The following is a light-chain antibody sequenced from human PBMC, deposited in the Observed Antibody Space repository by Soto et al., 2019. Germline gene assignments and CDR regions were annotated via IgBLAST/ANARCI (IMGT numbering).Light chain of an antibody. CDR2: EVS. V-gene: IGLV2-8*01. Sequence: QSALTQPPSASGSPGQSVTISCTGTSSDVGGYNYVSWYQQHPGKAPKLMIYEVSKRPSGVPDRFSGSKSGNTASLTVSGLQAEDEADYYCSSYAGSNNLGVGGG. CDR1: SSDVGGYNY. CDR3: SSYAGSNNLG. J-gene: IGLJ2*01.